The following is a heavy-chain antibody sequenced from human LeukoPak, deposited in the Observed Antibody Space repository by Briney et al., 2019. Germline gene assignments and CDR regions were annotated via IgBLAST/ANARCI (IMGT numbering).Heavy chain of an antibody. CDR3: ARGDPYYHGSGSYSPYYFDY. CDR1: GGSLSGYY. D-gene: IGHD3-10*01. V-gene: IGHV4-34*01. J-gene: IGHJ4*02. CDR2: INHSGST. Sequence: PSETLSLTCAVYGGSLSGYYWSLIRQPPGKGLEWIGEINHSGSTNYNPSLKSRVTISIDTSKNQFSLKLSSVTAADTAVYYCARGDPYYHGSGSYSPYYFDYWGQGTLVTVSS.